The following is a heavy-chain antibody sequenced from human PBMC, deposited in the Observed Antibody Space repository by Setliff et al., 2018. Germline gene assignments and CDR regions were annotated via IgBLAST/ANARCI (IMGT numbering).Heavy chain of an antibody. CDR2: IYHSGST. CDR1: GGSISSGGYS. J-gene: IGHJ3*02. Sequence: SETLSLTCAVSGGSISSGGYSWSWIRQPPGKGLEWIGYIYHSGSTYYNPSLKSRVTISVDRSKNQFSLKLSSVTAADTAVYYCAREGTPGAFDIWGQGTMVTV. CDR3: AREGTPGAFDI. D-gene: IGHD3-10*01. V-gene: IGHV4-30-2*01.